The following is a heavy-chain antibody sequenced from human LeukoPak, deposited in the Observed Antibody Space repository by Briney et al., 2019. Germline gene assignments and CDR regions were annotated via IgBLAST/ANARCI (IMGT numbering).Heavy chain of an antibody. Sequence: PSETLSLTCPVSGVSITSRSYYWGWIRQPPGKGLEWIGNIYYSGSTHYNPSLKSRVTISVDTFKNQFSLKLSSVTAADTAVYYCARGPPGSYYGWGQGTLVTVSS. D-gene: IGHD3-10*01. CDR3: ARGPPGSYYG. V-gene: IGHV4-39*07. CDR2: IYYSGST. J-gene: IGHJ4*02. CDR1: GVSITSRSYY.